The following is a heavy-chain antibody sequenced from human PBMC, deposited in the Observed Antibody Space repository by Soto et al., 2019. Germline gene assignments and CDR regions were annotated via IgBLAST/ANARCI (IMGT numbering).Heavy chain of an antibody. J-gene: IGHJ4*02. CDR2: IKQDGREL. Sequence: ESGGGFVQPGGCLRLSCAASGFTFSDYWMTWVRQAPGKGLEWVVNIKQDGRELFYVDSVKGRFTISRDNAKNSLSLEMNSLRAEDTALYYCARHTGTYWDYWGQGILVTVSS. V-gene: IGHV3-7*03. CDR3: ARHTGTYWDY. CDR1: GFTFSDYW. D-gene: IGHD1-26*01.